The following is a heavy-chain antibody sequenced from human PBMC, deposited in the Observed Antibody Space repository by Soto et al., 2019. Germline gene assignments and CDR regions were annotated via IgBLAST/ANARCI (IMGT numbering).Heavy chain of an antibody. V-gene: IGHV3-30-3*01. CDR1: GFTFSSYA. Sequence: QVQLVESGGGVVQPGRSLRLSCAASGFTFSSYAMHWVRQAPGKGLEWVAVISYDGSNKYYADSVKGRFTISRDNSKNTLYLQMNSLRAEDTAVYYCALGYCSSTSCYETSPVQRPSDYWGQGTLVTVSS. D-gene: IGHD2-2*01. J-gene: IGHJ4*02. CDR3: ALGYCSSTSCYETSPVQRPSDY. CDR2: ISYDGSNK.